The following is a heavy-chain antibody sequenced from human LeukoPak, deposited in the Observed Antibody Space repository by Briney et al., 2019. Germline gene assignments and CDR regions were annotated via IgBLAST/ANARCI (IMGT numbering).Heavy chain of an antibody. CDR2: IYTSGST. D-gene: IGHD3/OR15-3a*01. CDR1: GGSIGSGSYF. J-gene: IGHJ3*02. V-gene: IGHV4-61*02. Sequence: PSETLSLTCTVSGGSIGSGSYFWSWIRQPAGKGLEWIGRIYTSGSTNYNPSLKSRVTISVDTSKNQFSLKLSSVTAADTAVYYCARARVGLGPDAFDIWGQGTMVTVSS. CDR3: ARARVGLGPDAFDI.